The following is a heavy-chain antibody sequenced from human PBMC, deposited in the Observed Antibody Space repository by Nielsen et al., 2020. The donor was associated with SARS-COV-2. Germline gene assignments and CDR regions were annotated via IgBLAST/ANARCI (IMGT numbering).Heavy chain of an antibody. V-gene: IGHV3-23*01. J-gene: IGHJ3*02. Sequence: GGSLRLSCAASGFTFSSYAMTWVRQAPGKGLEWVSVISGRGGNTYYADSVKGRFTISRDSSKSTLSLQMNSLRADDTAVYYCAKALLSYREDGFDIWGQGTMVTVSS. CDR3: AKALLSYREDGFDI. CDR2: ISGRGGNT. CDR1: GFTFSSYA. D-gene: IGHD3-22*01.